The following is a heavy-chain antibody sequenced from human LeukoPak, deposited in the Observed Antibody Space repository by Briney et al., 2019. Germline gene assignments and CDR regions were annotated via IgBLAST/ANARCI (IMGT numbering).Heavy chain of an antibody. CDR3: AKRGSDGDYVFDY. CDR1: GVSISTSHYY. V-gene: IGHV3-23*01. Sequence: ETLSLTCTVSGVSISTSHYYWGWIRQAPGKGLEWVAAISGSGGSTYYADSVKGRFTISRDNSKNTLYLQMNSLRAEDTAVYYCAKRGSDGDYVFDYWGQGTLVTVSS. J-gene: IGHJ4*02. D-gene: IGHD4-17*01. CDR2: ISGSGGST.